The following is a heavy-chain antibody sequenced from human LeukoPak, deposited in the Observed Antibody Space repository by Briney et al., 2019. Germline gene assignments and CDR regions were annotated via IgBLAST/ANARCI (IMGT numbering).Heavy chain of an antibody. CDR3: ARHILTSTVYITGTRAFFDY. V-gene: IGHV5-10-1*01. CDR2: VAPSDSYA. CDR1: GYSLTNYW. Sequence: GESLKISCQGSGYSLTNYWITWVRQVPGKGLEWMGRVAPSDSYASYSPSFQGHIIIPADTSSSTAYLQLGSLKASDTAIYYCARHILTSTVYITGTRAFFDYWGQGTLLTVSS. D-gene: IGHD1-20*01. J-gene: IGHJ4*02.